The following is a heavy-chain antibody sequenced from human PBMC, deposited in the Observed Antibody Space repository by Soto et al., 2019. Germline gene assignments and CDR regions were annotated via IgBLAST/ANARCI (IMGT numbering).Heavy chain of an antibody. D-gene: IGHD3-9*01. CDR3: AKAGGYDILTGYRNRFDP. Sequence: EVQLLESGGGLVQPGGSLRLSCAASGFTFISYAMSWVRQAPGKGLEWVSGISGGGGSTYYADPVKGRFTISRDNSKNTLYLQMNSLRAEDTAVYYCAKAGGYDILTGYRNRFDPWGQGTLVTVSS. V-gene: IGHV3-23*01. CDR2: ISGGGGST. J-gene: IGHJ5*02. CDR1: GFTFISYA.